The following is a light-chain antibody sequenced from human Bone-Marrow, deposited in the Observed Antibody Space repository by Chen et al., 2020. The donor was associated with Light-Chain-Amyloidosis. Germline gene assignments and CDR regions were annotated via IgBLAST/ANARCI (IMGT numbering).Light chain of an antibody. CDR3: QVWDRSSDRPV. CDR1: NIGSTS. J-gene: IGLJ3*02. CDR2: ADS. Sequence: SYALTQPSSVSGARGQTATMACGGNNIGSTSVHWYQQTPGQAPLLVVYADSDRPSGIPERLSGSNSGNTATLTISRVEAGDEADYYCQVWDRSSDRPVFGGGTKLTVL. V-gene: IGLV3-21*02.